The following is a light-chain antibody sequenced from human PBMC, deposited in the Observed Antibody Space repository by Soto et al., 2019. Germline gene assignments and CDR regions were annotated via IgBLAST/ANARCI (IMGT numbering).Light chain of an antibody. Sequence: QSALTQPRSVSGSPGQSVTLSCTGTSSDVGSYNYVSWYQHHPGKAPKLMIYDVTKRPSGVPDRFSGSKSGNTASLTISWLQAEEEADYCCSSAGSYSYVFGTGTKLTVL. CDR2: DVT. CDR3: CSSAGSYSYV. V-gene: IGLV2-11*01. J-gene: IGLJ1*01. CDR1: SSDVGSYNY.